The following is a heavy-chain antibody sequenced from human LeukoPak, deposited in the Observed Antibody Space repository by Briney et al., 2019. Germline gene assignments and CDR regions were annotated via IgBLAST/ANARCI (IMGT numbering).Heavy chain of an antibody. D-gene: IGHD5-24*01. Sequence: SGGSLRLSCAASGFTFSSYSMNWVRQAPGKGLVWVSRINSDGGSTSYADSVKGRFTISRDNAKNTLYLQMNSLRAEDTAVYYCARRIQGMAPYYFDYWGQGTLVTVSS. CDR2: INSDGGST. CDR1: GFTFSSYS. V-gene: IGHV3-74*01. J-gene: IGHJ4*02. CDR3: ARRIQGMAPYYFDY.